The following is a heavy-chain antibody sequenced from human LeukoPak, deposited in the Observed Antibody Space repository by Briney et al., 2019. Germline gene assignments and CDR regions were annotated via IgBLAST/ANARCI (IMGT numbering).Heavy chain of an antibody. CDR2: ISVYNGNT. J-gene: IGHJ3*02. Sequence: ASVKVSCKASGYTFISYGISWVRQAPGQGLEWMGWISVYNGNTNYAQKLQGRATMTTDTSTSTAYMELRSLRSDDTAVYYCARDPRYSSSPGAFDIWGQGTMVTVSS. D-gene: IGHD6-6*01. CDR3: ARDPRYSSSPGAFDI. CDR1: GYTFISYG. V-gene: IGHV1-18*01.